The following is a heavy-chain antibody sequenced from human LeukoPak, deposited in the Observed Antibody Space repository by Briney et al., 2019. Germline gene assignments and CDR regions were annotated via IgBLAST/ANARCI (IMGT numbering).Heavy chain of an antibody. CDR3: ARVGSVLRFYYYGMDV. J-gene: IGHJ6*02. CDR1: GYTFTSYD. D-gene: IGHD2/OR15-2a*01. Sequence: ASVTVSCKASGYTFTSYDINWVRLATGQGLEWMGWMNPNSGNTGYAQKFQGRVTMTRNTSISTAYMELSSLRSEDTAVYYCARVGSVLRFYYYGMDVWGQGTTVTVSS. CDR2: MNPNSGNT. V-gene: IGHV1-8*01.